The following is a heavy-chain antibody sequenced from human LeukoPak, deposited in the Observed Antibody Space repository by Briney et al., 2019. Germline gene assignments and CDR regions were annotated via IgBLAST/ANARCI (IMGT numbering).Heavy chain of an antibody. V-gene: IGHV4-4*07. Sequence: NPSETLSLTCTVSGGSISSYYWSWIRQPAGKGLEWIGRIYTSGSTNYNPSLKSRVTMSVDTSKNQFSLKLSSVTAADTAVYYCARDREYYDFWSGYFRYFDYWGQGTLVTVSS. CDR1: GGSISSYY. CDR2: IYTSGST. CDR3: ARDREYYDFWSGYFRYFDY. J-gene: IGHJ4*02. D-gene: IGHD3-3*01.